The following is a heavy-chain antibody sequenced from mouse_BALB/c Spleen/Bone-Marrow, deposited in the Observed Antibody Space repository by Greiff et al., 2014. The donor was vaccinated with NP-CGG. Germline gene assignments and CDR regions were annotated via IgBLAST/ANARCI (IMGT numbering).Heavy chain of an antibody. CDR2: INPNNGGT. CDR1: GYTFTTYY. D-gene: IGHD4-1*01. V-gene: IGHV1S81*02. CDR3: TRGRTWDFDY. J-gene: IGHJ2*01. Sequence: QVQLQQPGAELAKPGTSVKLSCKASGYTFTTYYMYWVKQRPGQGLEWIGEINPNNGGTNFKEKFKSKATLTVDKSSSTAYMQLSSLTSEDSAVYYCTRGRTWDFDYWGQGTTLTVSS.